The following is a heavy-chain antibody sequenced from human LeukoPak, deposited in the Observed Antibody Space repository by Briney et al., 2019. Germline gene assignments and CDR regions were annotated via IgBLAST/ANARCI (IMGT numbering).Heavy chain of an antibody. CDR2: INPNSGGT. Sequence: VASVKVSCKASGYTFTGYYMHWVRQAPGQGLEWMGWINPNSGGTNYAQKFQGRVTMTRDTSISTAYMELSRLRSDDTAVYYCAREYCSSTSCYDTTTNWFDPWGRGTLVTVSS. CDR1: GYTFTGYY. V-gene: IGHV1-2*02. CDR3: AREYCSSTSCYDTTTNWFDP. J-gene: IGHJ5*02. D-gene: IGHD2-2*01.